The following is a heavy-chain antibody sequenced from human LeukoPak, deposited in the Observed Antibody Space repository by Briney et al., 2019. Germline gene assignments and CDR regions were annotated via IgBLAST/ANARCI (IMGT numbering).Heavy chain of an antibody. D-gene: IGHD1-26*01. V-gene: IGHV3-7*01. J-gene: IGHJ6*03. CDR3: ARVSVGYMDV. CDR1: GFTFSRYW. Sequence: GGSLRLSCAASGFTFSRYWMSWVRQAPGKGLEWVANIKQDGSQKSYVDSVKGRFTISRDNANNLLYLQMNSLRAEDTAVYYCARVSVGYMDVWGKGTTVTISS. CDR2: IKQDGSQK.